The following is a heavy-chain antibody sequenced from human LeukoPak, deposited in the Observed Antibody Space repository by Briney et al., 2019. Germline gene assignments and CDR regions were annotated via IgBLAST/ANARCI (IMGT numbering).Heavy chain of an antibody. Sequence: GRSLRLSCAASGFTFSSYAMHWVRQAPGKGLEWVAVISYDGSNKYYADSVKGRFTLSRDNSKNTLYLQMNSLRAEDTAVYYCAREFFGGRGRVPYYSSGMDVWAKGPRVTVPS. V-gene: IGHV3-30*04. J-gene: IGHJ6*04. D-gene: IGHD6-19*01. CDR2: ISYDGSNK. CDR3: AREFFGGRGRVPYYSSGMDV. CDR1: GFTFSSYA.